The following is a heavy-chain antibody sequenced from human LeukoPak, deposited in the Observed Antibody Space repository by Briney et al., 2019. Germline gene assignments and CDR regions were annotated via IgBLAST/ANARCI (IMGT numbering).Heavy chain of an antibody. CDR2: IIPIFGTA. V-gene: IGHV1-69*13. D-gene: IGHD3/OR15-3a*01. CDR1: GGTFSSYA. Sequence: RASVKVSCKASGGTFSSYAISWVRQAPGQGLEWMGGIIPIFGTANYAQKFQGRVTITADESTSTAYMELSSLRSEDTAVYYCARDGLTGSSDWFDPWGQETLVTVSS. CDR3: ARDGLTGSSDWFDP. J-gene: IGHJ5*02.